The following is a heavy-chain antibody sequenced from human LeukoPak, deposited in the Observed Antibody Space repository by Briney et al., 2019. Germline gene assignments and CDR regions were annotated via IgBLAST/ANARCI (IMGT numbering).Heavy chain of an antibody. CDR1: GYTFTSYD. V-gene: IGHV1-8*01. D-gene: IGHD3-9*01. Sequence: ASLKVSCKASGYTFTSYDINWVRQTTGQGLEWMGWMNPNSGNTGYAQKFQGRVTMTRNTSISTAYMELSSLRSEDTAVYYCARGRRYFDWLPYYWGQGTLVTVSS. J-gene: IGHJ4*02. CDR3: ARGRRYFDWLPYY. CDR2: MNPNSGNT.